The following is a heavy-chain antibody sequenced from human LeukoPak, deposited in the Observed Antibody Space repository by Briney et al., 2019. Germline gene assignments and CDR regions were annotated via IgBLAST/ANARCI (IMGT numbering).Heavy chain of an antibody. D-gene: IGHD2-2*01. CDR1: GGSISSYF. V-gene: IGHV4-4*07. J-gene: IGHJ6*02. CDR2: IYTSGIT. Sequence: SETLSLTCTVSGGSISSYFWSWIRQPAGKGLEWIGRIYTSGITTYNTSLKSRVTMSVDTSKNQFSLKLSSVTAADTAVYYCARDLGPDCSSTRCYALDVWGQGTTVTVSS. CDR3: ARDLGPDCSSTRCYALDV.